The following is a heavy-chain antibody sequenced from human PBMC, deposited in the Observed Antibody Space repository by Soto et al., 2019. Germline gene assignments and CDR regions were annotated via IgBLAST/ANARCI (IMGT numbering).Heavy chain of an antibody. CDR2: INNAYST. CDR1: GFDASVNY. Sequence: GGSLRLSCAASGFDASVNYMTWVRQAPGKGLEWVSAINNAYSTFYADSVKGRFTISRDNSKNTVYLQMNSLRVEDTAMYYCVRENYYYGMDFWGQGTAVTVSS. V-gene: IGHV3-66*01. J-gene: IGHJ6*02. CDR3: VRENYYYGMDF.